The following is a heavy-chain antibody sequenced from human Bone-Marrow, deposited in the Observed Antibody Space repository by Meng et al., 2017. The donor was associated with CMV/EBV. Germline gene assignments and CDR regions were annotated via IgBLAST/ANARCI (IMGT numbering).Heavy chain of an antibody. D-gene: IGHD3-22*01. J-gene: IGHJ4*02. Sequence: GEYLKISCAASGFTFSNAWMSWVRQAPGKGLEWVGRIKSKTDGGTTDYAAPVKGRFTISRDDSKNTLYLQMNSLKTEDTAVYYCTTGLSSGYYYWGQGTLVTVSS. V-gene: IGHV3-15*01. CDR3: TTGLSSGYYY. CDR2: IKSKTDGGTT. CDR1: GFTFSNAW.